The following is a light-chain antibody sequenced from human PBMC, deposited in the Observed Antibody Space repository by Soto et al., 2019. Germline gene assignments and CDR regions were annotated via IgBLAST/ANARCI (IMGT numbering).Light chain of an antibody. J-gene: IGKJ4*01. V-gene: IGKV1-39*01. CDR1: QSISNH. CDR3: QQNYSPPLT. Sequence: DIQMTQSPSSLSASVEDRVIITCRASQSISNHLNWYQQKPGKAPNLLIFATSSLQTGVPSRFSGSGSGTYFTLTISSLQLEDFATYYCQQNYSPPLTFGGGTKVDIK. CDR2: ATS.